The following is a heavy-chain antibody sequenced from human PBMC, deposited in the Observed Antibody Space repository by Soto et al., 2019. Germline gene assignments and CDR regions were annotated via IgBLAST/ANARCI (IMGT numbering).Heavy chain of an antibody. CDR1: GYSLTDYH. V-gene: IGHV1-2*04. Sequence: ASVKVSCKASGYSLTDYHIHWVRQAPGQGLEWLGRINPKSGGTSTAQKFQGWVTMTRDRSISTVYMELTRLRSDDTAVYFCARGHSTDCSNGVCSFFYNHEMDVWGQGTTVTVSS. CDR3: ARGHSTDCSNGVCSFFYNHEMDV. D-gene: IGHD2-8*01. CDR2: INPKSGGT. J-gene: IGHJ6*02.